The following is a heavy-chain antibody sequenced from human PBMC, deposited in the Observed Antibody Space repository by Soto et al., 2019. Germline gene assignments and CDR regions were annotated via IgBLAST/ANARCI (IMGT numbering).Heavy chain of an antibody. Sequence: PSETLSLTCAVSGGSMTGGGYSWSWIRQHPGKGLEWIGYIYYSGSTYYNPSLKSRVTISVDTSKNQFSLKLSSVTAADTAVYYCARSSTYGSGSSDYWGQGTLVTVS. D-gene: IGHD3-10*01. CDR3: ARSSTYGSGSSDY. CDR1: GGSMTGGGYS. J-gene: IGHJ4*02. V-gene: IGHV4-31*11. CDR2: IYYSGST.